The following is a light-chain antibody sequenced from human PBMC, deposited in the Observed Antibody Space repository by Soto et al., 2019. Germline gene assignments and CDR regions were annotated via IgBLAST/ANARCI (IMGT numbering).Light chain of an antibody. CDR2: DAS. Sequence: DIQMTQSPSTLSASLGDRVTITCRASQSISSWLAWYQQKPGKAPKLLIYDASSLKSGVPAGFSGSGSGTEFTLTISSLQPDDFATYYCQQYDSCPFTFGQGTKLEIK. J-gene: IGKJ2*01. V-gene: IGKV1-5*01. CDR3: QQYDSCPFT. CDR1: QSISSW.